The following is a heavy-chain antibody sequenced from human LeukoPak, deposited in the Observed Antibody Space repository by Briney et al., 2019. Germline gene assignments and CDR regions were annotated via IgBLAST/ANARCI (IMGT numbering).Heavy chain of an antibody. V-gene: IGHV3-30*02. CDR1: GLTFSSYG. CDR2: IRYVGSNK. D-gene: IGHD2-15*01. Sequence: GGALRLSCAASGLTFSSYGMQWVRQAPGKGLEWGAFIRYVGSNKYYADSVKGRFTIARDNSKNTLYLQMTSLRAEDTAVYYCAKEEDCSGGRCYSWVYWGQGTLVSVSS. CDR3: AKEEDCSGGRCYSWVY. J-gene: IGHJ4*02.